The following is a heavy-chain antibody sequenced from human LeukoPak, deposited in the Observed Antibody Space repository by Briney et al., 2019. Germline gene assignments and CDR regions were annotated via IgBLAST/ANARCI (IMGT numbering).Heavy chain of an antibody. J-gene: IGHJ4*02. V-gene: IGHV3-23*01. Sequence: GGSLRLSCAASGFIFSSYAMSWVRQAPGKGLEWVSTISGSGGSTYYADSVKDRFTISRDNSKNTVYLQMNSLRAEDTAVYYCAKDRSCTNDVCPGDFDNWGQGTLDSVSS. D-gene: IGHD2-8*01. CDR2: ISGSGGST. CDR1: GFIFSSYA. CDR3: AKDRSCTNDVCPGDFDN.